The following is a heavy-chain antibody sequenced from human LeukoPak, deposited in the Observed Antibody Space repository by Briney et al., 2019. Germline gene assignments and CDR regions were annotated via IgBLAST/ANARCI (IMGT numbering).Heavy chain of an antibody. J-gene: IGHJ4*02. CDR1: GFTFSSYA. Sequence: PGGSPRLSCAASGFTFSSYAMSWVRQAPGTGLEWVSSIGGSGGTTYYADSVKGRFTISRDNSKNTLYLQMNSLRAEDTAVYYCAKDMSFGDYSDDYWGQGTLVTVSS. CDR2: IGGSGGTT. CDR3: AKDMSFGDYSDDY. D-gene: IGHD4-17*01. V-gene: IGHV3-23*01.